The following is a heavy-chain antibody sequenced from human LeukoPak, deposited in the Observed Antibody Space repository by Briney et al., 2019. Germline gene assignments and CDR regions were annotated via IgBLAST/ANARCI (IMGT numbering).Heavy chain of an antibody. CDR3: AGAYDWFDP. J-gene: IGHJ5*02. CDR2: IYYSGST. D-gene: IGHD3-16*01. V-gene: IGHV4-31*03. CDR1: GGSISSGGYC. Sequence: PSETLSLTCTVSGGSISSGGYCWSWIRQLPGKGLEWIGYIYYSGSTYYNPSLKSRITISVDTSKNQFSLKLSSVTAADTAVYYCAGAYDWFDPWGQGTLVTVSS.